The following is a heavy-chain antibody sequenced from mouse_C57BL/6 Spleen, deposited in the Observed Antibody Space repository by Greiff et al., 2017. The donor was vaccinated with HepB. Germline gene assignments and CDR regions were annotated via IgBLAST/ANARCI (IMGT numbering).Heavy chain of an antibody. CDR3: ARWKTAQATSWFAY. CDR2: IYPGSGST. CDR1: GYTFTSYW. Sequence: VKLQESGAELVKPGASVKMSCKASGYTFTSYWITWVKQRPGQGLEWIGDIYPGSGSTNYNEKFKSKATLTVDTSSSTAYMQLSSLTSEDSAVYYCARWKTAQATSWFAYWGQGTLVTVSA. V-gene: IGHV1-55*01. J-gene: IGHJ3*01. D-gene: IGHD3-2*02.